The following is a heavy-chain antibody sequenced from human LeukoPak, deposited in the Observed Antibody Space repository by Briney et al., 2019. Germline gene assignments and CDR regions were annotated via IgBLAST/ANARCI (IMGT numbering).Heavy chain of an antibody. J-gene: IGHJ6*02. Sequence: SETLSLSCDVPGGSFSGYLWSWIRQSPGKGLEWIAESNYRGDTNPNPSPESRLTISVDTSKNQFSLKLTSVTAADTGIYYCTRSGLTGMRKYARADSYYYGMDVWGQGTAVAVSS. D-gene: IGHD3-10*01. CDR2: SNYRGDT. CDR1: GGSFSGYL. V-gene: IGHV4-34*01. CDR3: TRSGLTGMRKYARADSYYYGMDV.